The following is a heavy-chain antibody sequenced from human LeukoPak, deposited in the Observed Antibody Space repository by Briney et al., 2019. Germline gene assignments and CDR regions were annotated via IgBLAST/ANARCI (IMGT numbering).Heavy chain of an antibody. CDR3: ARSGYSSGWLSY. CDR2: ISYSGST. D-gene: IGHD6-19*01. Sequence: SETLSLTCTVSGGSISGYYWSWIRQPPEKGLEWIGYISYSGSTNYNPSLKSRVTISVDTSKNQFSLKLSSVTAADTAMYYCARSGYSSGWLSYWGRGTLVTVSS. V-gene: IGHV4-59*01. J-gene: IGHJ4*02. CDR1: GGSISGYY.